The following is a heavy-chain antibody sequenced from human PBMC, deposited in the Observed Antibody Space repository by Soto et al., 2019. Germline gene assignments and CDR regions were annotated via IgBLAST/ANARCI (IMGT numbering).Heavy chain of an antibody. V-gene: IGHV3-48*02. CDR1: GFTFSSYS. CDR3: VRVGRGVYGMDV. J-gene: IGHJ6*02. CDR2: ITSDSSTI. Sequence: PGGSLRLSCAASGFTFSSYSINWVRQAPGKGLEWFSYITSDSSTISYADSVKGRFTVSRDNAKNSLYLQMNSLSDEDTAVYYCVRVGRGVYGMDVWGQGTSVTVSS. D-gene: IGHD2-8*01.